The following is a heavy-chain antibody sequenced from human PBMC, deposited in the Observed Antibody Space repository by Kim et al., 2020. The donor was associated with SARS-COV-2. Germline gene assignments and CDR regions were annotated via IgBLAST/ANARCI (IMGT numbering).Heavy chain of an antibody. CDR3: ARDLLAAAGHKTFRPVDY. D-gene: IGHD6-13*01. Sequence: KFQGRVTITRDTSASTAYMELSSLRSEDTAVYYCARDLLAAAGHKTFRPVDYWGQGTLVTVSS. J-gene: IGHJ4*02. V-gene: IGHV1-3*01.